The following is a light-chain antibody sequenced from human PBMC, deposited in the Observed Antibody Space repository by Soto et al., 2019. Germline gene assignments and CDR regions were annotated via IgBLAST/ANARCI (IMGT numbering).Light chain of an antibody. CDR3: RQRSNWPPGYT. V-gene: IGKV3-11*01. J-gene: IGKJ2*01. CDR1: QSVSSY. CDR2: DAS. Sequence: EIVLTQSPATLSLSPGERATLSCRASQSVSSYLAWYQQKPGQAPRLLIYDASHRATGIPARFSGSGSGTAFTPTISSLEAEDVAVYYCRQRSNWPPGYTFGQGTKLEIK.